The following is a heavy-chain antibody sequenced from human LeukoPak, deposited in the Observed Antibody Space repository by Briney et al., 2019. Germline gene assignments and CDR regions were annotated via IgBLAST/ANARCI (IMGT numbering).Heavy chain of an antibody. D-gene: IGHD2-15*01. V-gene: IGHV5-51*01. CDR2: IYPGDSDT. CDR3: ARAPSYCSGGPCYSDY. CDR1: GYSFTSYW. J-gene: IGHJ4*02. Sequence: GESLKISCKGSGYSFTSYWIGWVRQMRGKGLEWMGIIYPGDSDTRYSPSFQGQVTISADKSISTAYLQWSSLKASDTAIYYCARAPSYCSGGPCYSDYWGQGTLVTVSS.